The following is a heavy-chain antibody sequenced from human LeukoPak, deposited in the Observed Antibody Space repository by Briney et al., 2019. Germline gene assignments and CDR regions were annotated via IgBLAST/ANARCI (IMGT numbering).Heavy chain of an antibody. J-gene: IGHJ4*02. Sequence: PSETLSLTCAVYGGSFSGYYWSWIRQPPGKGLEWIGEINHSGSTNYNPSLKSRVTISVDTSKNQFSLKLSSVTAADTAVYYCARGEVGATTPLIDYFDYWGQGTLATVSS. CDR2: INHSGST. D-gene: IGHD1-26*01. V-gene: IGHV4-34*01. CDR1: GGSFSGYY. CDR3: ARGEVGATTPLIDYFDY.